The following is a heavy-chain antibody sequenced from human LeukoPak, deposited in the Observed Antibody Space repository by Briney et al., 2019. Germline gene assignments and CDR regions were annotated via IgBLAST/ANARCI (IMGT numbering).Heavy chain of an antibody. CDR2: IYYSGST. V-gene: IGHV4-39*01. J-gene: IGHJ5*02. Sequence: SETLSLTCTVSGGSISSSSYYWGWIRQPPGKGLEWIGSIYYSGSTYYNPSLKSRVTISVDTSKNQFSLKLSSVTAADTAVYYCARQAGHYYDSSGYYPNWFDPWRQRTLVTVSS. D-gene: IGHD3-22*01. CDR3: ARQAGHYYDSSGYYPNWFDP. CDR1: GGSISSSSYY.